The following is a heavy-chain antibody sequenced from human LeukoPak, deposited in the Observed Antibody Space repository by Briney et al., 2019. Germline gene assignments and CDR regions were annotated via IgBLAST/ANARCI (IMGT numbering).Heavy chain of an antibody. D-gene: IGHD1-14*01. CDR1: GGSFSGYY. Sequence: SETLSLTCAVYGGSFSGYYWSWIRQPPGKGLEWIGEINHSGSTNYNPSLKSRVTIPVDTSKNQFSLKLSSVTAADTAVYYCARGGDHAGVYWGQGTLVTVSS. CDR2: INHSGST. V-gene: IGHV4-34*01. J-gene: IGHJ4*02. CDR3: ARGGDHAGVY.